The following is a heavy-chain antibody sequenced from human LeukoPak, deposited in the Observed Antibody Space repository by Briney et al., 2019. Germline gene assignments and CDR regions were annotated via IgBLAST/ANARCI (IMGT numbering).Heavy chain of an antibody. Sequence: ASVKVSCKASGYTFIACYIHWVRQAPGQGLEWMGWINPNSGDTLYAQNFQGRVTMTRDTSISTAYMELTRLTSDDTAVCYCARGGPMAGIDWGQGTLVTVSS. D-gene: IGHD6-19*01. CDR1: GYTFIACY. CDR3: ARGGPMAGID. J-gene: IGHJ4*02. V-gene: IGHV1-2*02. CDR2: INPNSGDT.